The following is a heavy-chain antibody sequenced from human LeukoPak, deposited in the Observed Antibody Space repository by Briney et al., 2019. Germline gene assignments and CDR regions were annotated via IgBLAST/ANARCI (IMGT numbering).Heavy chain of an antibody. CDR3: AKDGGGGYYVAYFDY. V-gene: IGHV3-33*06. J-gene: IGHJ4*02. CDR1: GFTFSSYG. D-gene: IGHD3-3*01. Sequence: GRSLRLSCAASGFTFSSYGMHWVRQAPGKGLEWVAVIWYDGSNKYYADSVKGRFTISRDNSKNTLYLQMNSLRVEDTAVYYCAKDGGGGYYVAYFDYWGQGTLVTVSS. CDR2: IWYDGSNK.